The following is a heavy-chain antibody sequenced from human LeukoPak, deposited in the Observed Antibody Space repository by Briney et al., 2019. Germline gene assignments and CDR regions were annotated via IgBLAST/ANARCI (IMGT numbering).Heavy chain of an antibody. Sequence: SETLSLTCTVSGGSISSYYWSWIRQPPGKGLEWIGDIYYSGSTNYNPSLKSRVTISVDTSKNQFSLKLSSVTAADTAVYYCATADSTVDFPRNSPDYWGQGTLVTVSS. V-gene: IGHV4-59*01. CDR3: ATADSTVDFPRNSPDY. D-gene: IGHD4-23*01. J-gene: IGHJ4*02. CDR2: IYYSGST. CDR1: GGSISSYY.